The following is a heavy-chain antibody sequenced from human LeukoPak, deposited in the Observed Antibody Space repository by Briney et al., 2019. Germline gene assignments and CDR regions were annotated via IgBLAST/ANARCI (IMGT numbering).Heavy chain of an antibody. J-gene: IGHJ4*02. CDR2: INPDSGGT. D-gene: IGHD2-15*01. CDR1: GYTFTGYY. CDR3: ARVGYRSGGSCYSGSGVGGKTDY. V-gene: IGHV1-2*02. Sequence: ASVKVSCKASGYTFTGYYMHWVRQAPGQGLEWMGWINPDSGGTNYAQKFQGRVTMTRDTSISTAYMELSRLRSDDTAVYYCARVGYRSGGSCYSGSGVGGKTDYWGQGTLVTVSS.